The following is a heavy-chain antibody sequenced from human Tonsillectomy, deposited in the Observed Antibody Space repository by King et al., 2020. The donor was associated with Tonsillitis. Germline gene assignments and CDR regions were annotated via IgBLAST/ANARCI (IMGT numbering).Heavy chain of an antibody. CDR3: AKEDEQCLCFDY. D-gene: IGHD6-19*01. CDR1: GFTFSSYG. CDR2: ISYDGSNK. Sequence: QLVQSGGGVVQPGRSLRLSCAASGFTFSSYGMHWVRQAPGKGLEWVAVISYDGSNKYYAESVKGRFTISRDNSKNMLYLQMNGLRAEDTAVYYCAKEDEQCLCFDYWGQGTLVTVSS. V-gene: IGHV3-30*18. J-gene: IGHJ4*02.